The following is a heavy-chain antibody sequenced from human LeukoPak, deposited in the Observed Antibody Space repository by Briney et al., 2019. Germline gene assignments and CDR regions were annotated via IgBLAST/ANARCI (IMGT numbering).Heavy chain of an antibody. D-gene: IGHD2-2*01. Sequence: GGSLRLSCAASGFTFSSYWMSWVRQAPGKGLEWVANIKQDGSEKYYVDSVKGRFTISIDNAKNSLYLQMHSLRAEDPAVYYCARDVVLPAAPFSYSFDYWGQGTLVTVSS. CDR1: GFTFSSYW. J-gene: IGHJ4*02. V-gene: IGHV3-7*01. CDR2: IKQDGSEK. CDR3: ARDVVLPAAPFSYSFDY.